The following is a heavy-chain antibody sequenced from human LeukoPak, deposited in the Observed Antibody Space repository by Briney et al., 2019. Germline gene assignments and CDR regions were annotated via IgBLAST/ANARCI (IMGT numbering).Heavy chain of an antibody. Sequence: GGSLRLSCAASGFTFNIYAMSWVRLAPGKGLQWVASMCGSAGCTFYTDSVKGRFTISRDNSNNTLYLEMNSLRAEDTAIYYCARDRPNYHESNGHYYERDGDHWGQGTLVTASS. D-gene: IGHD3-22*01. CDR3: ARDRPNYHESNGHYYERDGDH. CDR1: GFTFNIYA. CDR2: MCGSAGCT. J-gene: IGHJ5*02. V-gene: IGHV3-23*01.